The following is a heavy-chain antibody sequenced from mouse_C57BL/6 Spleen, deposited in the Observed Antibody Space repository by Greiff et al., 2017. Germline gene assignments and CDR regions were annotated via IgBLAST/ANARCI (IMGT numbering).Heavy chain of an antibody. CDR2: INPNNGGT. Sequence: VQLQQSGPELVKPGASVKISCKASGYTFTDYYMNWVKQSHGKSLEWIGDINPNNGGTSYNQKFKGKATLTVDKSCSTAYMELRSLTSEDSAVYYCARARDAMDYWGQGTSVTVSS. V-gene: IGHV1-26*01. CDR3: ARARDAMDY. CDR1: GYTFTDYY. J-gene: IGHJ4*01.